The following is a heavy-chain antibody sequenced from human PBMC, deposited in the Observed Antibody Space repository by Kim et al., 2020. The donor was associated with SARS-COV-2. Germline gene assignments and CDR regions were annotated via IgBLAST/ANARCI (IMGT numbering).Heavy chain of an antibody. D-gene: IGHD6-13*01. CDR1: GGSISSGGYY. V-gene: IGHV4-31*03. CDR3: ARDQGAAAGNGFDP. Sequence: SETLSLTCTVSGGSISSGGYYWSWIRQHPGKGLEWIGYIYYSGSTYYNPSLKSRVTISVDTSKNQFSLKLSSVTAADTAVYYCARDQGAAAGNGFDPWGQGTLVTVSS. CDR2: IYYSGST. J-gene: IGHJ5*02.